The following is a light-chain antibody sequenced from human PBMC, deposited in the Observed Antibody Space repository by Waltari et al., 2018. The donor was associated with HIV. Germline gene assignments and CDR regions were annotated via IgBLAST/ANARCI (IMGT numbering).Light chain of an antibody. CDR2: AVS. V-gene: IGLV2-14*01. J-gene: IGLJ1*01. Sequence: QSALTQPASVSGPPGQSITISCTGTTHSVGSSNYVSWPHQHPGEAPKLIIHAVSDRPSGISNRFSGSKSGNTASLTISGLQTEDEADYYCSSYTSSSTYVFGTGTRVTVL. CDR1: THSVGSSNY. CDR3: SSYTSSSTYV.